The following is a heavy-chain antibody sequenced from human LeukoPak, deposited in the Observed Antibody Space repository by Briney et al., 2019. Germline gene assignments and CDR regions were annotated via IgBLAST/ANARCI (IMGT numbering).Heavy chain of an antibody. J-gene: IGHJ4*02. Sequence: SETLSLTCTVSGGSISSSSYYWGWIRQPPGKGLEWIGSIYYSGSTYYNPSLKSRVTISVDTSKNQFSLKLSSVTAADTAVYYCARHYCSVPAMVPYYFDYWGQGTLVTVSS. CDR3: ARHYCSVPAMVPYYFDY. D-gene: IGHD5-18*01. CDR1: GGSISSSSYY. CDR2: IYYSGST. V-gene: IGHV4-39*01.